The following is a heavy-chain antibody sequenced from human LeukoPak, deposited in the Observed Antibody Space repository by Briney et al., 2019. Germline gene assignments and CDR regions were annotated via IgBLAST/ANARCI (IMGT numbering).Heavy chain of an antibody. Sequence: GGSLRLSCAASGFTFSDNWMHWVRQVPGKGLVWVSRINTDGRSTGYADSVKGRFTISRDNAKTTLYLQMSSLRAEDTAVYYCTRGRAGYYFDYWGQGTLVTVSS. CDR3: TRGRAGYYFDY. CDR2: INTDGRST. J-gene: IGHJ4*02. V-gene: IGHV3-74*01. CDR1: GFTFSDNW.